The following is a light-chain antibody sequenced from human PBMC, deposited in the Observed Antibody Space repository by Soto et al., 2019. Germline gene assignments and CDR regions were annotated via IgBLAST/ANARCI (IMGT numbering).Light chain of an antibody. CDR3: QQSYRTPLT. CDR1: QSISNY. CDR2: AAS. J-gene: IGKJ4*01. V-gene: IGKV1-39*01. Sequence: DIQMTQSPSSLSASVGDRVTITCRASQSISNYLNWYQQKPGRAPKLLIFAASSLQSGVPSRFSGSGYGTDFTLTISSLQPEDFATYYCQQSYRTPLTFGGGTKVEIK.